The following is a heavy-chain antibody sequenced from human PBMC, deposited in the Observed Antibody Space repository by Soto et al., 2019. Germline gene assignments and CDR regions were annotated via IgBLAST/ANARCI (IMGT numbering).Heavy chain of an antibody. J-gene: IGHJ4*02. D-gene: IGHD3-10*01. CDR2: IIPILFIA. V-gene: IGHV1-69*02. CDR1: GGTFSSYT. Sequence: GASVKVSCKASGGTFSSYTISLVRQAPVQVLELIVRIIPILFIANYSQKFQGRFTITSYKSTITSYIELIILISDYTSVYYCSIAWGSITMVLGVSYGPIDYWGQGTLVTVSS. CDR3: SIAWGSITMVLGVSYGPIDY.